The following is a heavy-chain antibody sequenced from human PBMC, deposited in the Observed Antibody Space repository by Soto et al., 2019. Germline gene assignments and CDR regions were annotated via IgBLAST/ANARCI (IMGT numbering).Heavy chain of an antibody. CDR3: ARDQAGVVVAVIDY. CDR1: GFIFSSYG. J-gene: IGHJ4*02. CDR2: IWFDGTNK. V-gene: IGHV3-33*01. Sequence: GGSLRLSCAASGFIFSSYGMHWVRQAPGKGLEWVAVIWFDGTNKFYADSVKGRFTISRDNSQNKLYLQMNRLRAEDTAVYYCARDQAGVVVAVIDYWGQGT. D-gene: IGHD2-15*01.